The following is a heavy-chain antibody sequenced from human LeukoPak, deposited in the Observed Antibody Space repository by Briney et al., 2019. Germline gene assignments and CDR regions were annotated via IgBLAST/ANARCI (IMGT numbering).Heavy chain of an antibody. J-gene: IGHJ4*02. CDR3: TRGAGWLIDY. V-gene: IGHV4-59*01. D-gene: IGHD3-16*01. CDR2: FHNSGTS. Sequence: SETLSLTCTVSDDSISDYYRGWIRQPPGKGLEWIGYFHNSGTSTYNPSLKSRVTISADTSKNQFYLKLNSLTTADPAVYYCTRGAGWLIDYWGQGILVTVSS. CDR1: DDSISDYY.